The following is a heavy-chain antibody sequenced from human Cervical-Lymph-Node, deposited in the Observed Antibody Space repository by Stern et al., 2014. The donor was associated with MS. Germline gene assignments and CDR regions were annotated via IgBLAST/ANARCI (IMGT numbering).Heavy chain of an antibody. V-gene: IGHV4-38-2*02. Sequence: QVQLQESGPGLVKPSETLSLTCSVSGYSISSGYFWGWIRQPPGKGLEWXGSIFHDAPTFYNPSLKRRVTISVDTPKNQFSLKMTSVAAADTAVYYCARDGGNSYGVYDYWGQGTLVTVSS. D-gene: IGHD5-18*01. J-gene: IGHJ4*02. CDR1: GYSISSGYF. CDR3: ARDGGNSYGVYDY. CDR2: IFHDAPT.